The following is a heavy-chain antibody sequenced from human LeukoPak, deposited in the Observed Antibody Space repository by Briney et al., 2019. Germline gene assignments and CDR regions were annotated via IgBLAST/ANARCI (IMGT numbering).Heavy chain of an antibody. CDR3: ARLYDSSGYYSDY. D-gene: IGHD3-22*01. CDR1: GGSISSYY. Sequence: ASETLSLTCTVSGGSISSYYWNWIRQPPGKGLEWVGHIYTSGSTIYNPSLKSRVTISVDTSKNQLSLKLSSVRAADTAVYYCARLYDSSGYYSDYWGQGTLVTVSS. CDR2: IYTSGST. J-gene: IGHJ4*02. V-gene: IGHV4-4*08.